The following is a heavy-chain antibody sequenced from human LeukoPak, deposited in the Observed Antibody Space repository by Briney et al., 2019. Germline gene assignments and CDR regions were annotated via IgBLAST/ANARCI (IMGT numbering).Heavy chain of an antibody. CDR3: ARLQNYDILTPRLYYFDY. J-gene: IGHJ4*02. Sequence: PSETLSLTCTVSGGSISSGDYYWSWIRQPPGKGLEWIGYIFYRGNTIYNPSLRSRVTMSVDTSKNQFSLKLSSVTAADTAVYYCARLQNYDILTPRLYYFDYWGQGTLVTVSS. CDR2: IFYRGNT. D-gene: IGHD3-9*01. V-gene: IGHV4-61*08. CDR1: GGSISSGDYY.